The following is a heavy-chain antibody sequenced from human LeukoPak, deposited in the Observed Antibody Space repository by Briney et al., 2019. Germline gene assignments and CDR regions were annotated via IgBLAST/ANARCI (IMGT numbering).Heavy chain of an antibody. D-gene: IGHD3-22*01. CDR3: AKGAHYGSSGYSGNWYFDL. Sequence: PGGSLRLSCAASGFTFSSYAMSWVRQAPGKGLEWVSAISGSGGSTYYADSVKGRFTISRDNSKNTLYLQMNSLRAEDTAVYYCAKGAHYGSSGYSGNWYFDLWGRGTLVTVSS. J-gene: IGHJ2*01. CDR2: ISGSGGST. CDR1: GFTFSSYA. V-gene: IGHV3-23*01.